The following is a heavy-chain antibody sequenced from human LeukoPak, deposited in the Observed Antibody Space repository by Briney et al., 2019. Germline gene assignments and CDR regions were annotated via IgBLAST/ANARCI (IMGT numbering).Heavy chain of an antibody. CDR1: GFTFSSYA. V-gene: IGHV3-23*01. CDR3: AKHLRATNTYIFFGLDV. CDR2: ISGSGDST. J-gene: IGHJ6*02. Sequence: GGSLRLSCAASGFTFSSYAMSWVRQAPGKGLEWVSAISGSGDSTYYADSVKGRFTISRDNAKNSLYLQMTSLRPEDTALYYCAKHLRATNTYIFFGLDVWGQGTTVTVSS. D-gene: IGHD1-26*01.